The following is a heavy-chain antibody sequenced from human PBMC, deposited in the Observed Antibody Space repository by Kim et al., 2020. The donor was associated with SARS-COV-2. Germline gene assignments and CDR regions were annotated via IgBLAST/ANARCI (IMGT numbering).Heavy chain of an antibody. CDR1: GYTFTSYA. J-gene: IGHJ6*01. Sequence: ASVKVSCKASGYTFTSYAMNWVRHAPGQGLEWMGWINTNTGNPTYAQGFTGRFVFSLDASVSTAYLQISSLKAEDTAVYYCARDVHSSGWYSPTYYYGMDVWVQGTTVIVSS. CDR2: INTNTGNP. D-gene: IGHD6-19*01. CDR3: ARDVHSSGWYSPTYYYGMDV. V-gene: IGHV7-4-1*02.